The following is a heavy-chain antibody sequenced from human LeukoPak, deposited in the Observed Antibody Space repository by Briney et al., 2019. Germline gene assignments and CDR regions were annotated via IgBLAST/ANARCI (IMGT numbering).Heavy chain of an antibody. D-gene: IGHD2-8*02. V-gene: IGHV7-4-1*02. CDR1: GYTFTAYY. Sequence: ASVKVSCKASGYTFTAYYMHWVRQAPGQGLEWMGWINTNTGNPTYAQGFTGRFVFSLDTSVSTAYLQISSLKAEDTAVYYCARVVVLPREYNWFDPWGQGTLVTVSS. CDR2: INTNTGNP. J-gene: IGHJ5*02. CDR3: ARVVVLPREYNWFDP.